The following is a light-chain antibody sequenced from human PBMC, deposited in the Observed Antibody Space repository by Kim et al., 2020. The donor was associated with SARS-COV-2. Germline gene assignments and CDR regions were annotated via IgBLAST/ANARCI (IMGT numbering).Light chain of an antibody. CDR2: DAS. CDR1: QGIGTW. V-gene: IGKV1-5*01. J-gene: IGKJ1*01. CDR3: QQYSRDSRT. Sequence: SSIVDRVTITCRASQGIGTWLSWYQQKPGKAPKLLIFDASSLQSGVPSRFSGSRSGTQFTLTISSLQPDDFGTYFCQQYSRDSRTFGQGTKVDIK.